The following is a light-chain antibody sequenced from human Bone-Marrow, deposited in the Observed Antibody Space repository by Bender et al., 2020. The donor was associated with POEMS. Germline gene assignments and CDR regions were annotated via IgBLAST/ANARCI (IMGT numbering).Light chain of an antibody. CDR1: SIGSKS. CDR3: QVWDSSSNHRV. J-gene: IGLJ3*02. V-gene: IGLV3-21*02. Sequence: SYVLTQPPSVSVAPGQTASLSCGGHSIGSKSVHWYKQEPGLAPIMVIFEDRARPSGIPDRISGSNSGNTATLTITRVEVGDEADYYCQVWDSSSNHRVFGGGTKLTVL. CDR2: EDR.